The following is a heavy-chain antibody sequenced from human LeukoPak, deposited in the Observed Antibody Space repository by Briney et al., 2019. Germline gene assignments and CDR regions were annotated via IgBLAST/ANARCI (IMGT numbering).Heavy chain of an antibody. J-gene: IGHJ4*02. CDR2: INHSGST. V-gene: IGHV4-34*01. CDR3: ARGRPPSGYDFSY. CDR1: GGSFSGYY. Sequence: PSVTLSLTCAVYGGSFSGYYWSWIRQPPGKGLEWIGEINHSGSTNYNPSLKSRVTISVDTSKNQFSLKLSSVTAADTAVYYCARGRPPSGYDFSYWGQGTLVTVSS. D-gene: IGHD5-12*01.